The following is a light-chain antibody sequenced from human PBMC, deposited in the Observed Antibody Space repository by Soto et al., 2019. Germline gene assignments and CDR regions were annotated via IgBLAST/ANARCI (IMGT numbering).Light chain of an antibody. CDR2: AAS. J-gene: IGKJ1*01. Sequence: DIQMTQSPSSLSASVGDRVTITFRSSQSISSYLHWYQQKPGKAPRLLIYAASSLQSGVPSRFSGSGSGTHFTLTISSLQPEDFATYYCQESYSTLTWTFGQGTKVDNK. CDR3: QESYSTLTWT. CDR1: QSISSY. V-gene: IGKV1-39*01.